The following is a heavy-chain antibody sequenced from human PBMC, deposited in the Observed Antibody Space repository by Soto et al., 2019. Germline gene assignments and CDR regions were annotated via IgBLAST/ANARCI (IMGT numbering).Heavy chain of an antibody. CDR3: ARGITPEFDY. D-gene: IGHD3-16*01. CDR1: GGSISSGDYY. CDR2: IYYSGST. J-gene: IGHJ4*02. V-gene: IGHV4-30-4*01. Sequence: SETLSLTCTVSGGSISSGDYYWSWIRQPPGKGLEWIGHIYYSGSTYYNPSLKSRVTISVDTSKNQFSLKLSSVTAADTAVYYCARGITPEFDYWGQGTLVTVSS.